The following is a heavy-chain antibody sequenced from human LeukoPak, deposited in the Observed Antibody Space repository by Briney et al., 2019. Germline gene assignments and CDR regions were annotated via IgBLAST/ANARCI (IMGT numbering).Heavy chain of an antibody. Sequence: QPGGSLRLSCAASGFTFTSHWMSWVRQAPGKGLEWVANIKEDGSEEQYVDSVKGRFTISRDNARNSMYLQMNSLRAEDTAVYYCARDPYCSNGVCDYGAFDYWGQGTVVTVSS. CDR1: GFTFTSHW. D-gene: IGHD2-8*01. CDR2: IKEDGSEE. J-gene: IGHJ4*02. CDR3: ARDPYCSNGVCDYGAFDY. V-gene: IGHV3-7*01.